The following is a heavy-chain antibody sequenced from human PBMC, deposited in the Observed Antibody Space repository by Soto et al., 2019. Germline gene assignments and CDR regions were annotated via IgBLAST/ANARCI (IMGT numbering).Heavy chain of an antibody. CDR3: AIVFSDLWEPDQYFPH. D-gene: IGHD1-26*01. V-gene: IGHV3-21*01. Sequence: PGGSLRLCCAASRCTFTDYSVNWVRQAPGKGLEGVSSISSTGRCIHYADSGKGRFTISRDNAKNSLYLHMDSLRAQDTAIYYCAIVFSDLWEPDQYFPHPGQGTLVIGSS. CDR2: ISSTGRCI. CDR1: RCTFTDYS. J-gene: IGHJ1*01.